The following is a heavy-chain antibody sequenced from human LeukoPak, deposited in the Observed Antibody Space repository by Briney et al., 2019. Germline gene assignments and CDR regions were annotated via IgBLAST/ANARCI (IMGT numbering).Heavy chain of an antibody. D-gene: IGHD1-26*01. Sequence: PGGSLRLSCAASGFTVSSNYMIWVRQPPGKGLEWVSSIFPSGGEIHYADSVRGRFTISRDNSKSTLSLQMNSLRVEDTAVYYCAKDAEVGAGADAFDIWGQGTMVTVSS. J-gene: IGHJ3*02. CDR1: GFTVSSNY. CDR3: AKDAEVGAGADAFDI. CDR2: IFPSGGEI. V-gene: IGHV3-53*01.